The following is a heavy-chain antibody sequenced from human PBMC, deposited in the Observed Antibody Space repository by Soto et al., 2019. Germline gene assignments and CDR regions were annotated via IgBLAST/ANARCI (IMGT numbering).Heavy chain of an antibody. CDR1: GFTFSGSA. V-gene: IGHV3-73*02. CDR2: IRSKANSYAT. CDR3: TRLEITFGGVITRYNWFDP. Sequence: EVQLVESGGGLVQPGGSLKLSCAASGFTFSGSAMHWVRQASGKGLEWVGRIRSKANSYATAYAASVKGRFTISRDDSKNTAYLQMNSLKNEDTAVYYCTRLEITFGGVITRYNWFDPWGQGTLVTVSS. J-gene: IGHJ5*02. D-gene: IGHD3-16*02.